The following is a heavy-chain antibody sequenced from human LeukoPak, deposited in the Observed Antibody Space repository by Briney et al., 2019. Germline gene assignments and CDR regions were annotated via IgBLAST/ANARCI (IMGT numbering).Heavy chain of an antibody. Sequence: GGPLRLSCAASGFTFSDYYMSWIRQAPGKGLEWVSYISSSGSTIYYADSVKGRFTISRDNAKNSLYLQMNSLRAEDTAVYYCAREYGSGSYPSYFDYWGQGTLVTVSS. V-gene: IGHV3-11*01. CDR2: ISSSGSTI. CDR1: GFTFSDYY. CDR3: AREYGSGSYPSYFDY. J-gene: IGHJ4*02. D-gene: IGHD3-10*01.